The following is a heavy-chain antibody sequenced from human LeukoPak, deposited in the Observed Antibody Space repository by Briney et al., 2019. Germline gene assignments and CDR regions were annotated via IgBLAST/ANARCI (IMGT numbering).Heavy chain of an antibody. CDR2: ISSSGSTI. Sequence: GGSLRLSCAASGFTFSDYYMSWIRQAPGKGLEWVSYISSSGSTIYYADSVKGRFTISRDNAKNSLYLQMNSLRAEDTAVYYCARELVLGYCSSTSCSRYGMDVWGQGTTVTVSS. J-gene: IGHJ6*02. CDR1: GFTFSDYY. CDR3: ARELVLGYCSSTSCSRYGMDV. V-gene: IGHV3-11*04. D-gene: IGHD2-2*01.